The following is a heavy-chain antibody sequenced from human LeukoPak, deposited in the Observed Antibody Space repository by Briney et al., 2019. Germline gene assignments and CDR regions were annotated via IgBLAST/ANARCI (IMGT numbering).Heavy chain of an antibody. J-gene: IGHJ4*02. V-gene: IGHV1-18*01. CDR1: GYTFTSYG. Sequence: ASVKVSCKASGYTFTSYGISWVRQAPGQGLEWMGWISTYNGNADYAQKLQGRVTVTTDTSTSTAYMELRSLRSDDTAVYYCARDERGSCSSSSCYYFDYWGQGTLVTVSS. CDR3: ARDERGSCSSSSCYYFDY. D-gene: IGHD2-2*01. CDR2: ISTYNGNA.